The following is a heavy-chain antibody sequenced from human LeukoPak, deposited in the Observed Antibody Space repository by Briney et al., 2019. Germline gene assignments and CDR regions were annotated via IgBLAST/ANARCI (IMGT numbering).Heavy chain of an antibody. CDR1: GFTFSSYA. V-gene: IGHV3-23*01. J-gene: IGHJ4*02. D-gene: IGHD6-19*01. CDR2: ISGSGGST. CDR3: ARDGSGWYYFDY. Sequence: PGGSLRLSCAASGFTFSSYAMSWVRQAAGKGGEWVSAISGSGGSTYYADSVKGRFTISRDNAKNSLYLQMNSLRAEDTALYYCARDGSGWYYFDYWGQGTLVTVSS.